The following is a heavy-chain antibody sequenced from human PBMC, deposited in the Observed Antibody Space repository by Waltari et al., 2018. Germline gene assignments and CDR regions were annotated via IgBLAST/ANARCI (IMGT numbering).Heavy chain of an antibody. V-gene: IGHV5-51*01. CDR3: ARRAAGYGSSFDF. Sequence: EMQLVQSGAEVKKPGASLKLYCKGSGYRFPTYWNGWVRRLPGKGLAWMCIIYPGDSDTRYSPSFQGQVTMSADKSITTAYLQWRSLKASDTAMYYCARRAAGYGSSFDFWGQGTLVTVSS. CDR2: IYPGDSDT. D-gene: IGHD3-10*01. J-gene: IGHJ4*02. CDR1: GYRFPTYW.